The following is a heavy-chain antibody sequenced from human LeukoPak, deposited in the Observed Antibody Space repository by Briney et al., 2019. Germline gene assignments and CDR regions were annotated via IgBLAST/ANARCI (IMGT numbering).Heavy chain of an antibody. J-gene: IGHJ4*02. D-gene: IGHD3-16*01. CDR3: AREGGKDFDY. CDR2: IYYSGST. CDR1: GGSISSGGYY. V-gene: IGHV4-31*03. Sequence: PSQTLSLTCTVSGGSISSGGYYWNWIRQHPGKGLEWIGYIYYSGSTYYNPSLKSRVTISVDTSKNQFSLKLSSVTAADTAVYYCAREGGKDFDYWGQGTLVTVSS.